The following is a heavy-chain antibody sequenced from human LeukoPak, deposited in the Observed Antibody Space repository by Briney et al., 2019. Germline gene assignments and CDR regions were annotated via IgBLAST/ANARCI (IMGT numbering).Heavy chain of an antibody. CDR3: ARSMTAAGSFYFDY. Sequence: SETLSLTCTVSGGSISSYYWSWIRQPPGKGLERIGYIYYSGNTNYNPSLKSRLTISVDTSKNQFSLKLKSVTAADTAVYYCARSMTAAGSFYFDYWGQGTLVTVSS. V-gene: IGHV4-59*01. CDR1: GGSISSYY. CDR2: IYYSGNT. D-gene: IGHD6-13*01. J-gene: IGHJ4*02.